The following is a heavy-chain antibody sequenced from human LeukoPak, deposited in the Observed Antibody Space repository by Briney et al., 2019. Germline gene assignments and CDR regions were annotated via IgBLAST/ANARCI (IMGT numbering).Heavy chain of an antibody. CDR2: IYYSGST. CDR3: ARGYDSSGYYDY. D-gene: IGHD3-22*01. Sequence: SETLSLTCTVSGGSISSGGYYWSWIRQHPGKGLEWIGYIYYSGSTYYNPSLKSRVTISVDTSKNQFSLKLCSVTAADTAVYYCARGYDSSGYYDYWGQGTLVTVSS. V-gene: IGHV4-31*03. J-gene: IGHJ4*02. CDR1: GGSISSGGYY.